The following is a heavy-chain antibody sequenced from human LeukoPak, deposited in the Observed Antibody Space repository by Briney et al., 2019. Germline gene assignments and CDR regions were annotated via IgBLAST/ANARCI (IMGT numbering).Heavy chain of an antibody. D-gene: IGHD3-22*01. Sequence: SETLSLTCAVSGGSISSGGYSWSWIRQPPGKGLEWIGYIYHSGSTYYNPSLKSRVTISVDRSKNQFSLELSSVTAADTAVYYCARLIPNDYYDSSGYPLEAFDIWGQGTMVTVSS. J-gene: IGHJ3*02. CDR1: GGSISSGGYS. V-gene: IGHV4-30-2*01. CDR2: IYHSGST. CDR3: ARLIPNDYYDSSGYPLEAFDI.